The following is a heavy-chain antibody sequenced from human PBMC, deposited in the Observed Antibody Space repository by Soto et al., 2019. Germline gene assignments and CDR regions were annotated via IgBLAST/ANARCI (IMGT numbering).Heavy chain of an antibody. CDR3: ARGYDYGDSNWFDP. J-gene: IGHJ5*02. D-gene: IGHD4-17*01. CDR2: IYHSGST. Sequence: KTSETLSLTCAVSGGSISSGGYSWSWIRQPPGKGLEWIGYIYHSGSTYYNPSLKSRVTISVDRSKNQFSLRLSSVTAADTAVYYCARGYDYGDSNWFDPWGQGTLVTVSS. V-gene: IGHV4-30-2*01. CDR1: GGSISSGGYS.